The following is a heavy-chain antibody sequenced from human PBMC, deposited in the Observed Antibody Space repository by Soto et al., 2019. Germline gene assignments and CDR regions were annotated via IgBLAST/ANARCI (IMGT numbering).Heavy chain of an antibody. D-gene: IGHD2-2*01. CDR2: ISDSGST. Sequence: EVQLLESGGALVQPGGSLRLSCAASGFTFSNHAMNWVRQAPGKGLEWVSTISDSGSTSYADSVKGRFTISRDHSKNTLNLKMNSLRGEDTAVYYCARDPGGHYCTSTSLLHFVDHWGQGTLVIVSS. CDR1: GFTFSNHA. V-gene: IGHV3-23*01. J-gene: IGHJ4*02. CDR3: ARDPGGHYCTSTSLLHFVDH.